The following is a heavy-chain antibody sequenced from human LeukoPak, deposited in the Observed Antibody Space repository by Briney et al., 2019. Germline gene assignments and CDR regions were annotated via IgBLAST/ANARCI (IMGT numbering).Heavy chain of an antibody. V-gene: IGHV4-34*01. CDR1: GGSFSGYY. J-gene: IGHJ2*01. Sequence: SETLSLTCAVYGGSFSGYYWSWIRQPPGKGLEWIGEINHSGSTNYNPSLKSRVTISVDTSKNQFSLKLSSVTAADTAVYYCARRQLKLLSNYWYFDLWGRGTLVTVSS. D-gene: IGHD3-10*01. CDR3: ARRQLKLLSNYWYFDL. CDR2: INHSGST.